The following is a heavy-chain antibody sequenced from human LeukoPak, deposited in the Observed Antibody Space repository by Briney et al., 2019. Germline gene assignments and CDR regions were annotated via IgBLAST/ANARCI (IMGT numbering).Heavy chain of an antibody. D-gene: IGHD3-10*01. CDR1: GGTFSSYA. J-gene: IGHJ4*02. CDR3: ARDYAEGSGSYTDY. V-gene: IGHV1-69*04. Sequence: AASVKVSCKASGGTFSSYAISWVRQAPGQGLEWMGRIIPILGIANYAQKFQGRVMITADKSTSTAYMELSSLRSEDTAVYYCARDYAEGSGSYTDYWGQGTLVTVSS. CDR2: IIPILGIA.